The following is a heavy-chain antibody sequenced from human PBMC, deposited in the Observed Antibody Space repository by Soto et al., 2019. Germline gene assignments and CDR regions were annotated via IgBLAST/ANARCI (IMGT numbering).Heavy chain of an antibody. Sequence: PSETLSLTCTVSGGSISSYYWSLIRQPPGKGLEWIGYIYYSGSTNYNPSLKSRVTISVDTSKNQFSLKLSSVTAADTAVYYCARDRYGDYYFDYWGQGTLVTVSS. J-gene: IGHJ4*02. V-gene: IGHV4-59*01. CDR3: ARDRYGDYYFDY. D-gene: IGHD4-17*01. CDR2: IYYSGST. CDR1: GGSISSYY.